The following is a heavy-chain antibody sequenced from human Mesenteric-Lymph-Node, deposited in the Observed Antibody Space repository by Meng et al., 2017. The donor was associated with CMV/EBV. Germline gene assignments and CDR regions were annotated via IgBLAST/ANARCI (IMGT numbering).Heavy chain of an antibody. CDR2: IRQDGNEK. J-gene: IGHJ4*02. CDR1: GFTFSRHW. CDR3: ARGRYYYDSGNYYFDY. Sequence: GGSLRLSCAASGFTFSRHWMTWVRQAPGKGLEWVANIRQDGNEKNSVDSVKGRFTISRDNAKNTVYLQMNSLRAEDTGVYYCARGRYYYDSGNYYFDYWGQGTLVTVSS. V-gene: IGHV3-7*01. D-gene: IGHD3-10*01.